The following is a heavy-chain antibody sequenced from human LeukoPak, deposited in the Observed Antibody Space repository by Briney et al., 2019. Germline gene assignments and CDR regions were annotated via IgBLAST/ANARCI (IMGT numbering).Heavy chain of an antibody. J-gene: IGHJ5*02. CDR3: ARERRIVVVVDNWFDP. Sequence: GASVKVSCKASGYTFTSYYMHWVRQAPGQGLEWMGIINPSGGSTSYAQKFQGRVTMTRDTSTSTVYMELSSLRSEDTAVYYCARERRIVVVVDNWFDPWGQGTLVTVSS. D-gene: IGHD2-21*01. CDR1: GYTFTSYY. CDR2: INPSGGST. V-gene: IGHV1-46*01.